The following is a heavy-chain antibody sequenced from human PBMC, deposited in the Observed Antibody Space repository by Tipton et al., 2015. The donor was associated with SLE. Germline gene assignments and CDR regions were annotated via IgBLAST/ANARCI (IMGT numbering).Heavy chain of an antibody. V-gene: IGHV3-30*02. Sequence: SLRLSCAASGFTFSSYGMHWVRQAPGKGLEWVAFIRYDRSNKYYADSVKGRFTISRDNSKNSLYLQMNSLRAEDTAVYYCARDWDSNGYYFDYWGQGTLVTVSS. J-gene: IGHJ4*02. CDR3: ARDWDSNGYYFDY. D-gene: IGHD4-11*01. CDR2: IRYDRSNK. CDR1: GFTFSSYG.